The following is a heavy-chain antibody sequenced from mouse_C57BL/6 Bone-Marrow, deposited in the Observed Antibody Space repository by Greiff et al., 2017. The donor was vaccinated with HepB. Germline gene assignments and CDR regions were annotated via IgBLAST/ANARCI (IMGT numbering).Heavy chain of an antibody. V-gene: IGHV1-82*01. D-gene: IGHD3-1*01. CDR2: IYPGDGDT. CDR3: ARSGYPVLAY. J-gene: IGHJ3*01. Sequence: VQRVESGPELVKPGASVKISCKASGYAFSSSWMNWVKQRPGKGLEWIGRIYPGDGDTNYNGKFKGKATLTADKSSSTAYMQLSSLTSEDSAVYFCARSGYPVLAYWGQGTLVTVSA. CDR1: GYAFSSSW.